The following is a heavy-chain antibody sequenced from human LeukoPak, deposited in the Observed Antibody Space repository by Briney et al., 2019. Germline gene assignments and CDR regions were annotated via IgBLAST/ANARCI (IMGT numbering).Heavy chain of an antibody. Sequence: GGSLRLSCAASGFTFSSYTMNWVRLAPGKGLEWVSSITRSSIYIHYADSVKGRFTISRDNAKNSLYLQMSSLRSEDMAVYYCARGDCSGGSCYSVWDAFDIWGQGTMVTVSS. CDR3: ARGDCSGGSCYSVWDAFDI. D-gene: IGHD2-15*01. J-gene: IGHJ3*02. V-gene: IGHV3-21*01. CDR1: GFTFSSYT. CDR2: ITRSSIYI.